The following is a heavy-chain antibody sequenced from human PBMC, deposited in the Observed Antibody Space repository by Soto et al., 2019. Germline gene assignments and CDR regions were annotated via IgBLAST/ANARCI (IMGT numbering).Heavy chain of an antibody. CDR1: GGSISSGSYY. J-gene: IGHJ5*02. V-gene: IGHV4-39*01. D-gene: IGHD3-10*01. CDR3: ARLMVREVMCWLAP. CDR2: IYYSGST. Sequence: SETRSLTCTVSGGSISSGSYYWGWIRQPPGKGLEWIGSIYYSGSTYYNPSLKSRVTISVDTSKNLFSLKLSSVTAADTSVYYCARLMVREVMCWLAPWGQGTSVTVSA.